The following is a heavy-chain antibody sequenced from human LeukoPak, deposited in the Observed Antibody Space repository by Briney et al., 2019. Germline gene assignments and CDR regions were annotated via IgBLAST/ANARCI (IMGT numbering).Heavy chain of an antibody. V-gene: IGHV1-46*01. CDR2: INPSGGST. Sequence: ASVTVSFKASGYTFTNYYMHWVRQAPGQGLEWMGIINPSGGSTSYAQKFQGRVTMTRDTSTSTVYMELSSLRSEDTAVYYCARSFIGKRGKDYWGQGTLVTVSS. CDR1: GYTFTNYY. CDR3: ARSFIGKRGKDY. J-gene: IGHJ4*02. D-gene: IGHD1-26*01.